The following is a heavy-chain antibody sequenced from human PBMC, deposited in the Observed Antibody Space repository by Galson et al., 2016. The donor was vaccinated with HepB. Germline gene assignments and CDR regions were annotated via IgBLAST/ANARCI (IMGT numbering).Heavy chain of an antibody. V-gene: IGHV4-59*11. CDR2: VHSSGSS. CDR1: GDSNKVHY. Sequence: SETLSLTCTVSGDSNKVHYRSWIRQPPGKGLEWIGYVHSSGSSFYNPSLRGRVTISVDTSTNHFSLKLDSVTAADTAVYYCARGTLSCTGNSCFYQYFDLWGRGILVSVSS. J-gene: IGHJ2*01. D-gene: IGHD5-18*01. CDR3: ARGTLSCTGNSCFYQYFDL.